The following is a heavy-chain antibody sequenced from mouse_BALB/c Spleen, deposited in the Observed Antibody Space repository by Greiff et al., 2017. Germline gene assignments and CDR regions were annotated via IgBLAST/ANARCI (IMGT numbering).Heavy chain of an antibody. J-gene: IGHJ4*01. CDR1: GFSLTSYG. CDR2: IWSGGST. V-gene: IGHV2-2*02. CDR3: AREFPYYGNAMDY. D-gene: IGHD2-10*01. Sequence: VQVVESGPGLVQPSQSLSITCTVSGFSLTSYGVHWVRQSPGKGLEWLGVIWSGGSTDYNAAFISRLSISKDNSKSQVFFKMNSLQANDTAIYYCAREFPYYGNAMDYWGQGTSVTVSS.